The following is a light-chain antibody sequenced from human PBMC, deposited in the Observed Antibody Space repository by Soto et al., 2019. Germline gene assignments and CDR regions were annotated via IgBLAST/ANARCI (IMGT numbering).Light chain of an antibody. V-gene: IGKV2-28*01. Sequence: DIVMTQSPISLPVTPGEPASISCRSSQSLLHSDGYNYLDWFLQRPGQSPQLLIYLGSSRASGVPDRFRGSGSGTDFTLKISRVEAEDVGVYYCMQALQTPLTFGGGTKVDIK. CDR3: MQALQTPLT. CDR2: LGS. CDR1: QSLLHSDGYNY. J-gene: IGKJ4*01.